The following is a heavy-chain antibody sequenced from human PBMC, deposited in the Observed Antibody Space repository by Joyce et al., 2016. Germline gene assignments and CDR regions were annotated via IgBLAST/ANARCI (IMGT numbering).Heavy chain of an antibody. CDR3: TRCRTPTTRPPDY. J-gene: IGHJ4*02. CDR2: TWSDGSTK. Sequence: QVQLLESGGGVVQPGTSLRLSCEASGFTFGHYAMHWVRQAAGKGLEWVAVTWSDGSTKIYADSVKGRFAVSKDNSQNKLFLQMNSLRDEDTAVYYCTRCRTPTTRPPDYWGPGTPVTVSS. D-gene: IGHD6-6*01. CDR1: GFTFGHYA. V-gene: IGHV3-33*01.